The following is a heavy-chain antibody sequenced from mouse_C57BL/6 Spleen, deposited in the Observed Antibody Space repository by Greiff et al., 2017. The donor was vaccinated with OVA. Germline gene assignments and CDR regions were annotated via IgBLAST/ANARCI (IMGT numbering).Heavy chain of an antibody. V-gene: IGHV1-50*01. CDR2: IDPSDSYT. J-gene: IGHJ3*01. CDR3: AKGDWGFAY. CDR1: GYTFTSYW. Sequence: QVHVKQPGAELVKPGASVKLSCKASGYTFTSYWMQWVKQRPGQGLEWIGEIDPSDSYTNYNQKFKGKATLTVDTSSSTAYMQLSSLTSEDSAVYYCAKGDWGFAYWGQGTLVTVSA. D-gene: IGHD4-1*01.